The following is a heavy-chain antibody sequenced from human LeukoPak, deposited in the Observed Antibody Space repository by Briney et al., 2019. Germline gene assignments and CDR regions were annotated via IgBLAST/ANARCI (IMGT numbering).Heavy chain of an antibody. CDR2: IYYSGST. CDR3: ARESIAAAVSWFDP. V-gene: IGHV4-39*07. CDR1: GGSISSSSYY. J-gene: IGHJ5*02. Sequence: SETLSLTCTVSGGSISSSSYYWGWIRQPPGKGLEWIGSIYYSGSTNYNPSLKSRVTISVDKSKNQFSLKLSSVTAADTAVYYCARESIAAAVSWFDPWGQGTLVTVSS. D-gene: IGHD6-13*01.